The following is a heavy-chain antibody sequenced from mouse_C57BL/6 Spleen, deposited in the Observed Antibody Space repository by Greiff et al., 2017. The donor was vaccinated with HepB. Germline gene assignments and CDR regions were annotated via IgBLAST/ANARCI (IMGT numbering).Heavy chain of an antibody. CDR2: ISSGSSTI. CDR1: GFTFSDYG. V-gene: IGHV5-17*01. Sequence: EVKLVDSGGGLVKPGGSLKLSCAASGFTFSDYGMHWVRQAPEKGLEWVAYISSGSSTIYYADTVKGRFTISRDNAKNTLFLQMTSLRSEDTAMYYCARSAYYSNYERAMDYWGQGTSVTVSS. CDR3: ARSAYYSNYERAMDY. J-gene: IGHJ4*01. D-gene: IGHD2-5*01.